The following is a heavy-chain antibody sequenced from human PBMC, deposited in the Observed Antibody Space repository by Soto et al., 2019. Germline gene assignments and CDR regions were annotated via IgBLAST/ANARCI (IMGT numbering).Heavy chain of an antibody. J-gene: IGHJ4*02. Sequence: GSLRLSCAASGFTFSSYGMHWVRQAPGKGLEWVAVISYDGSNKYYADSVKGRFTISRDNSKNTLYLQMNSLRAEDTAVYYCAKLPPSSGWYGQNYWGQGTLVTVSS. CDR3: AKLPPSSGWYGQNY. CDR2: ISYDGSNK. D-gene: IGHD6-19*01. V-gene: IGHV3-30*18. CDR1: GFTFSSYG.